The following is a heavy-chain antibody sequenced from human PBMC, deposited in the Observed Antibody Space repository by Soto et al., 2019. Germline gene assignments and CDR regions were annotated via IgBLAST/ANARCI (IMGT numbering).Heavy chain of an antibody. CDR1: GFTFSNAW. CDR2: IKTKSDDGTT. Sequence: PVGSLRLSCAASGFTFSNAWMTWVRQAPGKGLEWVGRIKTKSDDGTTDYAAPVKGRFTISRDDSKNTLYLQMNSLKTEDTAVYYCSTDITLVRGVTHYYFDYWGQGTLVTVSS. CDR3: STDITLVRGVTHYYFDY. V-gene: IGHV3-15*01. D-gene: IGHD3-10*01. J-gene: IGHJ4*02.